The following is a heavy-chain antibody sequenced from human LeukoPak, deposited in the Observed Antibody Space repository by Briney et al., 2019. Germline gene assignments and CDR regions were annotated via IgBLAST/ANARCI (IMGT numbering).Heavy chain of an antibody. V-gene: IGHV4-34*01. J-gene: IGHJ5*02. CDR3: ARNKYYYGSGNYGVPNWFDP. D-gene: IGHD3-10*01. CDR2: INYSGST. CDR1: SESFSGYF. Sequence: SETLSLTCAIYSESFSGYFWSWIRQPPGKGLEWIGEINYSGSTNYNPSLKSRVTISVDTSKNQFSLKLSSVTAADTAVYYCARNKYYYGSGNYGVPNWFDPWGQGTLVTVSS.